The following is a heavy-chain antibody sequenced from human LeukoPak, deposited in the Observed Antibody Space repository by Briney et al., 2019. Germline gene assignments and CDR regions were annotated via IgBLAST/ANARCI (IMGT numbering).Heavy chain of an antibody. CDR2: IYYSGST. D-gene: IGHD5-18*01. V-gene: IGHV4-59*01. J-gene: IGHJ4*02. CDR3: ARSDTAMAYYFDY. CDR1: GGSISSYY. Sequence: SETLSLTCTVSGGSISSYYWSWIRQPPGKGLEWIGYIYYSGSTNYNPSLKSRVTISVDTSKNQFSLKLSSVTAADTAVYYRARSDTAMAYYFDYWGQGTLVTVSS.